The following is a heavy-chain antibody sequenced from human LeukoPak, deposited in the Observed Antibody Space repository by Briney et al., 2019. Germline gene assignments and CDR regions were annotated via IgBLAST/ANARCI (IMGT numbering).Heavy chain of an antibody. CDR1: GFTLRNYW. V-gene: IGHV3-74*01. CDR3: ARGNYPSSFDS. J-gene: IGHJ4*02. CDR2: INGDGSNT. D-gene: IGHD5-24*01. Sequence: QPGGSLRLSCAASGFTLRNYWMHWVRQPPGKGLVWVSHINGDGSNTGYADSVKGRFIISRDNAKNTLYLQINSLRAEDTAVYYCARGNYPSSFDSWGQGTLVTVSS.